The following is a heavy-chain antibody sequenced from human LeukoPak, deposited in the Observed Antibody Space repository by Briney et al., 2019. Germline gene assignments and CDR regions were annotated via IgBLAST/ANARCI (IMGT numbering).Heavy chain of an antibody. CDR3: ARVLEGSSGQHWYFDL. CDR2: IYYSGST. CDR1: GGSISSGGYY. J-gene: IGHJ2*01. Sequence: PSETLSLTCTVSGGSISSGGYYWSWIRQHPGKGLEWIGHIYYSGSTYYNPSLKSRVTISVDTSKNQFSLKLSSVTAADTAVYYCARVLEGSSGQHWYFDLWGRGTLVTVSS. D-gene: IGHD6-19*01. V-gene: IGHV4-31*03.